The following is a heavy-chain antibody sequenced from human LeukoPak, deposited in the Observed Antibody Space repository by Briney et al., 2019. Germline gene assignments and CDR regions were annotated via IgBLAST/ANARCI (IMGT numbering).Heavy chain of an antibody. Sequence: GGSLRLSCAASGFTFSNYAIHWVRQAPGKGLESVSVISSNGGNISHANSVKGRFTISRDNSKNKVYFQMGSLRPEDMAVYYCARVRVGATAKGHYFDYWGQGTLVTVSS. CDR1: GFTFSNYA. CDR3: ARVRVGATAKGHYFDY. CDR2: ISSNGGNI. D-gene: IGHD1-26*01. J-gene: IGHJ4*02. V-gene: IGHV3-64*01.